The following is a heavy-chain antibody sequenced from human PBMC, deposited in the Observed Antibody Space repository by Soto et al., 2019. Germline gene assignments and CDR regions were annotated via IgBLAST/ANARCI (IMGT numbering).Heavy chain of an antibody. D-gene: IGHD3-10*01. CDR2: ISWNSGSI. Sequence: GGSLRLSCAASGFTFDDYAMHWVRQAPGKGLEWVSGISWNSGSIGYADSVKGRFTISRDNAKNSLYLQMNSLRAEDTALYYCAKGGVRGVWNYMDVWGKGTTVTVSS. CDR1: GFTFDDYA. J-gene: IGHJ6*03. V-gene: IGHV3-9*01. CDR3: AKGGVRGVWNYMDV.